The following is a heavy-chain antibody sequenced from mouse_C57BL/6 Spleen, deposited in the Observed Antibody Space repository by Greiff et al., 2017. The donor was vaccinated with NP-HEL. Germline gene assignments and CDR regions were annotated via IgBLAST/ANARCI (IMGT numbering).Heavy chain of an antibody. Sequence: EVKLMESGPGLVKPSQSLSLTCSVTGYSITSGYYWNWIRQFPGNKLEWMGYISYDGSNNYNPSLKNRISITRDTSKNQFFLKLNSVTTEDTATYYCARGSGNFYFDYWGQGTTLTVSS. CDR1: GYSITSGYY. J-gene: IGHJ2*01. CDR2: ISYDGSN. CDR3: ARGSGNFYFDY. V-gene: IGHV3-6*01. D-gene: IGHD2-1*01.